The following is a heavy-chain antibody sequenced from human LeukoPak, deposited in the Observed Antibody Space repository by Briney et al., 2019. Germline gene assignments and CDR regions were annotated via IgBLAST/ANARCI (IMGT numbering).Heavy chain of an antibody. D-gene: IGHD5-24*01. CDR3: ARVDEIATIY. Sequence: SQTLSLTCTVSGGSISSGGYYWSWIRQHPGNGLEWIGYIYYSGSTYYNPSLKSRVTISVDTSKNQFSLKLSSVTAADTAVYYCARVDEIATIYWGQGTLVTVSS. J-gene: IGHJ4*02. CDR1: GGSISSGGYY. CDR2: IYYSGST. V-gene: IGHV4-31*03.